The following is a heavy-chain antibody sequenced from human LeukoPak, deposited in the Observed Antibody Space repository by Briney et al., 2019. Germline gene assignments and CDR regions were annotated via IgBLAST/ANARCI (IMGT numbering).Heavy chain of an antibody. CDR1: GYTFTGYY. Sequence: ASVKVSCKASGYTFTGYYMHWVRQAPGQGLERMGWINPNSGGTNYAQKFQGRVTMTRDTSISTAYMELSRLRSDDTAVYFCARYVDFSSGHRFDYWGQGTLVSVSS. J-gene: IGHJ4*02. CDR2: INPNSGGT. CDR3: ARYVDFSSGHRFDY. D-gene: IGHD3-3*01. V-gene: IGHV1-2*02.